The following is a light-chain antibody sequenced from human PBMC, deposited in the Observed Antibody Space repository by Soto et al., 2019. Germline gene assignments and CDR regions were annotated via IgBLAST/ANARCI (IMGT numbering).Light chain of an antibody. CDR2: DVS. CDR3: CSYAGTYSRV. CDR1: SSDVGGYNY. V-gene: IGLV2-11*01. Sequence: QSVLTQPRSVSGSPGQSVTISCTGTSSDVGGYNYVSWYQHDPGKAPKLMIFDVSKRPSGVPNRFSGSKSGNTASLTISGLQAEDEADYYCCSYAGTYSRVFGGGTKLTVL. J-gene: IGLJ3*02.